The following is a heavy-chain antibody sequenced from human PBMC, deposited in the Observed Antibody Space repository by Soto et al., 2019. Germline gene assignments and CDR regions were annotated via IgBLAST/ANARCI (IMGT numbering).Heavy chain of an antibody. J-gene: IGHJ3*02. CDR2: ISAYNGNT. CDR3: ASGMYYYDSSGYYSDAFDI. Sequence: QVQLVQSGAEVKKPGASVKVSCKASGYTFTSYGISWVRQPPGQGLEWMGWISAYNGNTNYAQKLQGRVTMTTDTSTNTAYMELRSLRSDDTAVYYCASGMYYYDSSGYYSDAFDIWGQGTMVTVSS. V-gene: IGHV1-18*01. D-gene: IGHD3-22*01. CDR1: GYTFTSYG.